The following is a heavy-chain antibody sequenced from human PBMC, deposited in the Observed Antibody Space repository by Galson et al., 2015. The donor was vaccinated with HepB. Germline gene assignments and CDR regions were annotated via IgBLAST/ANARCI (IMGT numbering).Heavy chain of an antibody. CDR3: ARGTYYYDHRDAFDI. CDR1: GFTFRSYD. CDR2: IGSSGDT. Sequence: SLRLSCAASGFTFRSYDMHWVRQATGKGLEWVSVIGSSGDTYYTPSAKGRFTISRENAKNSLYLQMNSLRVGDTAVYYCARGTYYYDHRDAFDIWGQGTMVTVSS. V-gene: IGHV3-13*01. J-gene: IGHJ3*02. D-gene: IGHD3-22*01.